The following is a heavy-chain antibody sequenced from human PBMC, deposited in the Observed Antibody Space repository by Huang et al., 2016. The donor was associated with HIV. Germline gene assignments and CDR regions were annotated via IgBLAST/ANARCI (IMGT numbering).Heavy chain of an antibody. V-gene: IGHV4-34*01. CDR2: INHSGRT. Sequence: QVQLHQWGAGLLKPSETLSLTCAVYGGSFSGPNWTWIRQTPGKGLEGSGEINHSGRTNYSPCLKRRVTISLDTSKNQFSLRLRSVTAADTAVYYCARGRGDARGFLGLDFWGQGTLVTVSS. CDR3: ARGRGDARGFLGLDF. CDR1: GGSFSGPN. J-gene: IGHJ4*02. D-gene: IGHD3-16*01.